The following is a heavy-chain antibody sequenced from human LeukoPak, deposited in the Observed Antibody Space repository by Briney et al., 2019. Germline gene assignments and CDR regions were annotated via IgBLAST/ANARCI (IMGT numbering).Heavy chain of an antibody. CDR2: IIPIFGTA. V-gene: IGHV1-69*06. CDR3: ARDLKYYYDSSGYPTNFDY. J-gene: IGHJ4*02. Sequence: GASVKVSCKASGGTFSSYAISWVRQAPGQGLEWMGRIIPIFGTANYAQKFQGRVTITADKSTSTAYMELSSLRSEDTAVYYCARDLKYYYDSSGYPTNFDYWGQGTLVTVSS. CDR1: GGTFSSYA. D-gene: IGHD3-22*01.